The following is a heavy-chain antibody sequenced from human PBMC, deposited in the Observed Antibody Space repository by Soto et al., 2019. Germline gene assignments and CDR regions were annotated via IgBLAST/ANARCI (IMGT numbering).Heavy chain of an antibody. Sequence: PGGSLRLSCATSGFTFSSYGMHWVRQAPGKGLEWVAVISYDGSNKYYADSVRGRFTISRDNSKNTLYLQMNSLRAEDTAVYYCAKELGYCSGGSCYLDYWGQGTLVTVSS. CDR1: GFTFSSYG. D-gene: IGHD2-15*01. V-gene: IGHV3-30*18. CDR3: AKELGYCSGGSCYLDY. J-gene: IGHJ4*02. CDR2: ISYDGSNK.